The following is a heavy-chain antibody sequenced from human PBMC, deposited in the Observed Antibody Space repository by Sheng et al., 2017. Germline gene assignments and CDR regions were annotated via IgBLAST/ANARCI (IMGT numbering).Heavy chain of an antibody. CDR3: AREIAAAWSWYDP. D-gene: IGHD6-13*01. V-gene: IGHV3-53*01. J-gene: IGHJ5*02. CDR1: GFTVSSNY. CDR2: IYSGGST. Sequence: EVQLVESGGGLIQPGGSLRLSCAASGFTVSSNYMNWVRQAPGKGLEWVSLIYSGGSTFYADSVKGRFTISRDNSKNTLFLQMNSLRAEDTAVYYCAREIAAAWSWYDPWGQGTLVTV.